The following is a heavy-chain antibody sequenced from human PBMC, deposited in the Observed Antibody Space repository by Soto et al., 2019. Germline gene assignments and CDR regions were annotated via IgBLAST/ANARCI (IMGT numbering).Heavy chain of an antibody. Sequence: GVCLRRSCLPSVFSVSNNYISWVLQAPDEGLEWVSVIYSDGSTYYADSVKGRFTISRDNSRNTVYLQTNRLRAEDTAVYYCARGGGVAVRPHYYYYGMDVWGQGTTVTVSS. D-gene: IGHD6-6*01. CDR2: IYSDGST. CDR3: ARGGGVAVRPHYYYYGMDV. CDR1: VFSVSNNY. J-gene: IGHJ6*02. V-gene: IGHV3-53*01.